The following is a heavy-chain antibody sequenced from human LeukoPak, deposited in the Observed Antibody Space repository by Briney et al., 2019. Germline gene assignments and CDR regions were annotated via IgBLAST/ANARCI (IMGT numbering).Heavy chain of an antibody. V-gene: IGHV3-21*01. CDR2: ISSSSSYI. D-gene: IGHD3-3*01. Sequence: GGSLRLSCAASGFTFSSYSMNWVRQAPGKGLEWVSSISSSSSYIYYADSVKGRFTISRDNAKNSLYLQMNSLRAEATAVYYCARGAPARDFWSGYYTVVDYWGQGTLVTVSS. CDR1: GFTFSSYS. CDR3: ARGAPARDFWSGYYTVVDY. J-gene: IGHJ4*02.